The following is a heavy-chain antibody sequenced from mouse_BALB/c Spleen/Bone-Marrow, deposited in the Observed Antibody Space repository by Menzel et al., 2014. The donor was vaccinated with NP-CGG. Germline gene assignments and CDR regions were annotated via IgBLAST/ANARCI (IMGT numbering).Heavy chain of an antibody. D-gene: IGHD2-10*02. Sequence: EVQLQQSGAELVKPGASVKLSCTASGFNIKDTYMHWVKQRPEQGLEWIGRIDPANGNTKYDPKFQGKATMTADTSSNTAYLQLSSLTSEDTAVYYCARSGGYGNYLAWSAYWSQGTLVTVSA. V-gene: IGHV14-3*02. CDR2: IDPANGNT. J-gene: IGHJ3*01. CDR3: ARSGGYGNYLAWSAY. CDR1: GFNIKDTY.